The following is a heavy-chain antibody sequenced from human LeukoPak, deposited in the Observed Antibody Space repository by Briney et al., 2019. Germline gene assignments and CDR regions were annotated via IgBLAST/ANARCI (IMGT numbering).Heavy chain of an antibody. V-gene: IGHV3-7*01. Sequence: GGSLRLSCAASGFTFSSYWMSWVRQAPGKGLEWVANIKQDGSEEYYVDSVKGRFTISRDNAKNSLYLQMNSLRAEDTAVYYCATLPHSTYYYGSGSYSNFDYWGQGTLVTVSS. CDR1: GFTFSSYW. J-gene: IGHJ4*02. D-gene: IGHD3-10*01. CDR2: IKQDGSEE. CDR3: ATLPHSTYYYGSGSYSNFDY.